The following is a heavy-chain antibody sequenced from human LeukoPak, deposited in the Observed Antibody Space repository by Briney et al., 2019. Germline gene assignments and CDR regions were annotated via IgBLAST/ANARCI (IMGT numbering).Heavy chain of an antibody. CDR3: ARLPRGGNWFDP. CDR1: GGSISSTSYF. J-gene: IGHJ5*02. Sequence: SETLSLTCTVSGGSISSTSYFWGWVRQPPGKRLEWIGTIYHSGSAYYSPSLKSRVTISVDTSKNQFSLKLNSVTAADTAMYYCARLPRGGNWFDPWGQGTLVTVSS. D-gene: IGHD5-12*01. V-gene: IGHV4-39*01. CDR2: IYHSGSA.